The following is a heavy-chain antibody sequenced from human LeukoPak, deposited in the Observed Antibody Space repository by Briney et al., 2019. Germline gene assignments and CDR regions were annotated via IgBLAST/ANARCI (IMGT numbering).Heavy chain of an antibody. J-gene: IGHJ4*02. D-gene: IGHD2-8*01. CDR3: ARVSAEEEYCSNGVCYRTDYFDY. V-gene: IGHV4-4*02. Sequence: PSGTLSLTCAVSGGSISSSNWWSWVRQPPGKGLEWIGEIYHSGSTNYNPSLKSRVTISVDKSKNQFSLKLSSVTAEDTAVYYCARVSAEEEYCSNGVCYRTDYFDYWGQGILVTVSS. CDR2: IYHSGST. CDR1: GGSISSSNW.